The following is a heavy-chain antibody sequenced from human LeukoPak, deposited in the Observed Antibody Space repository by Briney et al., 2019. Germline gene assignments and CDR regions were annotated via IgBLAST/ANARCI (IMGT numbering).Heavy chain of an antibody. D-gene: IGHD2-15*01. J-gene: IGHJ5*02. CDR1: GGSISSYY. Sequence: PSETLSLTCTVSGGSISSYYWSWIRQPPGKGLEWIAYNYYSGSPNYNPSLRSRVTISLDTSKNQFSLKLTSVTAADTAVYYCARDSSGYGGWFDPWGQGTLVTVSS. CDR3: ARDSSGYGGWFDP. CDR2: NYYSGSP. V-gene: IGHV4-59*01.